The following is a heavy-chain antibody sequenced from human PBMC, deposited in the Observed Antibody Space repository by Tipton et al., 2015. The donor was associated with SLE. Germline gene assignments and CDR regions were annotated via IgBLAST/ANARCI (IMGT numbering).Heavy chain of an antibody. CDR1: GFTFNICA. Sequence: SLRLSCAASGFTFNICAMHWVRQAPGKGLEWVAFIRYDGSSKYYADSVKGRFTISRDNFKNTLSLEMNGLRAEDTAVYYCAKAQHYYDSIAAFDIWGQGTMVTVSS. CDR3: AKAQHYYDSIAAFDI. D-gene: IGHD3-22*01. J-gene: IGHJ3*02. CDR2: IRYDGSSK. V-gene: IGHV3-30*02.